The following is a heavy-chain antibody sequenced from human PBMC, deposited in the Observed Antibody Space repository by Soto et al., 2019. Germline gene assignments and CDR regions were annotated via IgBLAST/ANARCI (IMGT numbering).Heavy chain of an antibody. J-gene: IGHJ6*02. CDR1: GESVPSNSPA. D-gene: IGHD3-16*01. CDR2: TYYRYKWYN. CDR3: ARDLRGAMTPYPYSGMDV. Sequence: SHALSLTGASSGESVPSNSPALNWIRQSPSRGLEWLGRTYYRYKWYNDYAVSVKSRITINPDTSKNQFSLQLNSVTPEDTAVVDLARDLRGAMTPYPYSGMDVWGQ. V-gene: IGHV6-1*01.